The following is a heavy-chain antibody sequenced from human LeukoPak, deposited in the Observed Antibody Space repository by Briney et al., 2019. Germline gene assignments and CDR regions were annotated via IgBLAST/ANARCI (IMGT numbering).Heavy chain of an antibody. Sequence: GASVKVSCKASGYTFTSYGISWVRQAPGQGLEWMGGIIPIFGTANYAQKFQGRVTITADESTSTAYMELSSLRSEDTAVYYCARESYCGGDCYSLNWFDPWGQGTLVTVSS. J-gene: IGHJ5*02. V-gene: IGHV1-69*13. CDR1: GYTFTSYG. D-gene: IGHD2-21*02. CDR3: ARESYCGGDCYSLNWFDP. CDR2: IIPIFGTA.